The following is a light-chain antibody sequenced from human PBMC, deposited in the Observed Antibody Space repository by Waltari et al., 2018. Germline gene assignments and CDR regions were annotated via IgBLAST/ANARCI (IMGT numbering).Light chain of an antibody. V-gene: IGKV3-20*01. CDR1: QRVSRA. Sequence: EIVLTQSPGSLSSSPGERVTLSCRASQRVSRALAWYQQKPGQAPRLHIFGASNRATGIPDRFSGSGSETDFSLTISRLEPEDFAVYYCQHYVRLPATFGRGTKVEIK. J-gene: IGKJ1*01. CDR2: GAS. CDR3: QHYVRLPAT.